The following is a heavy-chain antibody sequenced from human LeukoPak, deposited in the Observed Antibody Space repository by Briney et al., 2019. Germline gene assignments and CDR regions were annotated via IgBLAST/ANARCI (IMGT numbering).Heavy chain of an antibody. CDR2: ISTGGGTT. Sequence: PGGSLRLSCAASGFTFSSYTMSWVRQAPGKGLEWVSGISTGGGTTYYADSVKGRFTISRDNSKNTLYLQMNSLTAEDTAVYYCAKDWAYGDYPLNYWGQGTLVTVSS. J-gene: IGHJ4*02. CDR3: AKDWAYGDYPLNY. D-gene: IGHD4-17*01. V-gene: IGHV3-23*01. CDR1: GFTFSSYT.